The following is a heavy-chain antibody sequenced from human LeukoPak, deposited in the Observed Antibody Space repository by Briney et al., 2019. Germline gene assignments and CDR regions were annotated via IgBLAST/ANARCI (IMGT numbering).Heavy chain of an antibody. CDR3: AREMATIRVWPRTIDY. CDR1: GFTFSSYS. Sequence: GGSLRLSCAASGFTFSSYSMNWVRQAPGKGGEGVSSISSSSSYIYYADSVKGRLTISRDNAKTSLYLQMNSLRAEDTAVYYCAREMATIRVWPRTIDYWGQGTLVTVSS. CDR2: ISSSSSYI. D-gene: IGHD5-24*01. V-gene: IGHV3-21*01. J-gene: IGHJ4*02.